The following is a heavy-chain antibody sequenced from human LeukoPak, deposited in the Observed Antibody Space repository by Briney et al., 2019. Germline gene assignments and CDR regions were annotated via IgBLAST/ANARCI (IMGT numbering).Heavy chain of an antibody. J-gene: IGHJ4*02. CDR3: ASLYSGGYYNY. CDR1: GFTFSNYA. V-gene: IGHV3-23*01. CDR2: LRASGGIT. Sequence: PGGSLRLSCAASGFTFSNYAMNWVRQTPGKGLEWVSSLRASGGITYYADSVKGRFTISRDNSKNTLFLQLNSLRAEDTAVYYCASLYSGGYYNYWGQGTLVTVSS. D-gene: IGHD1-26*01.